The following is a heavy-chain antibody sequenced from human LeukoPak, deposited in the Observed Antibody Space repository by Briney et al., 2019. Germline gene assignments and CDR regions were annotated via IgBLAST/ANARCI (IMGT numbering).Heavy chain of an antibody. CDR2: ISSSSSYT. D-gene: IGHD3-22*01. J-gene: IGHJ4*02. Sequence: GGSLRLSCAASGFTFSDYYMSWIRQAPGKGLEWVSYISSSSSYTNYADSVKGRFTISRDNAKNSLYLQMNSLRAEDTAVYYCARGEYYYDSSGLFDYWGQGTLVTVSS. CDR3: ARGEYYYDSSGLFDY. V-gene: IGHV3-11*05. CDR1: GFTFSDYY.